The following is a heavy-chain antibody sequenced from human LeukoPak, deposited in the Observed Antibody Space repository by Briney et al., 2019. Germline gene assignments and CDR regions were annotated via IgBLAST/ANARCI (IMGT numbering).Heavy chain of an antibody. J-gene: IGHJ6*03. CDR1: GFTFSSYW. CDR2: IKQDGSEK. D-gene: IGHD3-22*01. CDR3: ARGLNKWLSRVGYYYYMDV. Sequence: GGSLRLSCAASGFTFSSYWMSWVRQAPGKGLEWVANIKQDGSEKYYVDSVKGRFTISRDNAKNCLYLQMNSLRAEDTAVYYCARGLNKWLSRVGYYYYMDVWGKGTTVTVSS. V-gene: IGHV3-7*01.